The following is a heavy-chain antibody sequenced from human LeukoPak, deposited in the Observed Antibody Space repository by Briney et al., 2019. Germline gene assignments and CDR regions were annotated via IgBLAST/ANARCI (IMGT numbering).Heavy chain of an antibody. CDR1: GGSISSGGYY. CDR3: ASWYYYYYYMDV. Sequence: SQTLPLTCTVSGGSISSGGYYWSWIRQHPGKGLEWIGYIYYSGSTYYNPSLKSRVTISVDTSKNQFSLKLSSVTAADTAVYYCASWYYYYYYMDVWGKGTTVTVSS. J-gene: IGHJ6*03. CDR2: IYYSGST. V-gene: IGHV4-31*03.